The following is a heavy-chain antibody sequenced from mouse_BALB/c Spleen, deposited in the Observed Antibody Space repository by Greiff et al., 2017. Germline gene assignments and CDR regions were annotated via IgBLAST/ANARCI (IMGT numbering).Heavy chain of an antibody. J-gene: IGHJ4*01. CDR3: IDAMDY. CDR2: IRLKSNNYAT. V-gene: IGHV6-6*02. CDR1: GFTFSNYW. Sequence: EVQRVESGGGLVQPGGSMKLSCVASGFTFSNYWMNWVRQSPEKGLEWVAEIRLKSNNYATHYAESVKGRFTISRDDSKSSVYLQMNNLRAEDTGIYYCIDAMDYWGQGTSVTVSS.